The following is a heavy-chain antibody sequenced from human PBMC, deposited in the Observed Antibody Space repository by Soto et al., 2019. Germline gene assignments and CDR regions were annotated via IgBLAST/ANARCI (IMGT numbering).Heavy chain of an antibody. Sequence: QVQLVESGGGVVQPGRSLRLSCAASGFTFSSYAMHWVRQAPGKGLEWVAVISYDGSNKYYADSVKGRFTISRDNSKNTLYMQMNSLRAEDTAVYYCAIEGKVWIQLWPYFDYWGQGTLVNVSS. D-gene: IGHD5-18*01. J-gene: IGHJ4*02. CDR1: GFTFSSYA. CDR3: AIEGKVWIQLWPYFDY. CDR2: ISYDGSNK. V-gene: IGHV3-30-3*01.